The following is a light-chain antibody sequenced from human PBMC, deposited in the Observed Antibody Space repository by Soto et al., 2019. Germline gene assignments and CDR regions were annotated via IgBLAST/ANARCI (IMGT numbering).Light chain of an antibody. CDR3: QQYNRLIT. CDR2: DAT. CDR1: QTIDSW. Sequence: DIQMTQSPSILSASVGDSVTITFRASQTIDSWVAWYQQKPGKAPKLLVYDATSLESGVSSRFSGSGYGTDFTLSINNLQPDDFATYYCQQYNRLITFGQGTKVDIK. J-gene: IGKJ2*01. V-gene: IGKV1-5*01.